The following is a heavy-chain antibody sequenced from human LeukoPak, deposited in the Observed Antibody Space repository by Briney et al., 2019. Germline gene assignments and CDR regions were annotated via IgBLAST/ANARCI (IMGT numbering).Heavy chain of an antibody. J-gene: IGHJ4*02. D-gene: IGHD4-23*01. CDR1: GASISSTNW. CDR2: IYHSGTT. CDR3: AKNGGHSAFDY. Sequence: SETLSLTCAVSGASISSTNWWTWVRQPPGKGLEWIGEIYHSGTTNYNPSLKSRVTLSLDKSKNQFSLKLISVTAADTAVYYCAKNGGHSAFDYWGQGTLVTVSS. V-gene: IGHV4-4*02.